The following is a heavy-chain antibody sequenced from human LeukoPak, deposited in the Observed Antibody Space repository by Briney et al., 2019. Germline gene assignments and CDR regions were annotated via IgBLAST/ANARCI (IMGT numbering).Heavy chain of an antibody. J-gene: IGHJ4*02. CDR3: ARAGLQQQLVTNFDY. V-gene: IGHV4-4*07. Sequence: PSETLSLTCTVSGGSISSYYWSWIRQPAGKGLEWIGRIYTSGSTNYNPSLKSRVTISVDTSKNQFSLKLSSVTAADTAVYYCARAGLQQQLVTNFDYWGQGTLVTVSS. CDR2: IYTSGST. D-gene: IGHD6-13*01. CDR1: GGSISSYY.